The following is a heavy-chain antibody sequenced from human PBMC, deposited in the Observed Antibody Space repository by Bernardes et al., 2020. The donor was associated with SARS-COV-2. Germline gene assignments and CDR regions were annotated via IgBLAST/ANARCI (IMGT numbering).Heavy chain of an antibody. D-gene: IGHD6-13*01. Sequence: SETLSLTCSVSGGSISAYYWSWVRQPPGKGLEWIGFVYYNGSTNYNPSLKSRVTVSVDTSKNHFSLKLTSVTAADTAVYYCARGGIPAFASGVWFAPWGPGLLVTVSS. CDR3: ARGGIPAFASGVWFAP. CDR2: VYYNGST. J-gene: IGHJ5*02. CDR1: GGSISAYY. V-gene: IGHV4-59*01.